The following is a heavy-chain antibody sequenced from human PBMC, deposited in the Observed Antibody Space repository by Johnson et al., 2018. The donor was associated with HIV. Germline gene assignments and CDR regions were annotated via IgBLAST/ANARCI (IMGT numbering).Heavy chain of an antibody. J-gene: IGHJ3*02. CDR1: GFTFSSYA. CDR2: IWYDGSNK. CDR3: ARGRKTVTTVRPSAFDI. Sequence: QVQLVESGGGVVQPGRSLRLSCAASGFTFSSYAMHWVRQAPGKGLEWVAVIWYDGSNKYYADSVKGRFTISRDNSKNTLYLQMNSLRAEDTAVYYCARGRKTVTTVRPSAFDIWGQGTMVTVSS. V-gene: IGHV3-33*01. D-gene: IGHD4-17*01.